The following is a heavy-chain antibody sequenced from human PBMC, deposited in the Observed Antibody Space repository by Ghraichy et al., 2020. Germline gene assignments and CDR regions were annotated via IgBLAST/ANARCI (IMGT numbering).Heavy chain of an antibody. D-gene: IGHD3-3*01. V-gene: IGHV3-23*01. Sequence: GGSLRLSCAASGFTFSSYAMSWVRQAPGKGLEWVSSIGGSGDRTYYADSVKGRFTISRDNSKNTLNLQMNSLRAEDTAVYYCGKTLNYDFWNGYYFGVDYWGQGTLVTVSS. CDR2: IGGSGDRT. CDR1: GFTFSSYA. CDR3: GKTLNYDFWNGYYFGVDY. J-gene: IGHJ4*02.